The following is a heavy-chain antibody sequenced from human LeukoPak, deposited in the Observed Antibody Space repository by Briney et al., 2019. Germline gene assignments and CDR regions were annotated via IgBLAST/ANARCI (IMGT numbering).Heavy chain of an antibody. J-gene: IGHJ4*02. V-gene: IGHV3-21*01. Sequence: PGGSLRLSCAASGFTFSSYSMNWVRQAPGKGLEWVSSISSSSSYIYYADSVKGRFTISRDNAKNSLYLQMNSLRAEDTAVYYCARDSPMTTVNSACFDYWGQGTLVTVSS. D-gene: IGHD4-11*01. CDR3: ARDSPMTTVNSACFDY. CDR2: ISSSSSYI. CDR1: GFTFSSYS.